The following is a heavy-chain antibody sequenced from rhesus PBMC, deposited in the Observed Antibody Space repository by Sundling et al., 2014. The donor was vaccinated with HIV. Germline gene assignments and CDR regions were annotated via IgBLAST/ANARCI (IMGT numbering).Heavy chain of an antibody. CDR1: GASISTNL. V-gene: IGHV4-80*01. D-gene: IGHD2-15*01. CDR2: INGNSGTT. Sequence: QVQLQESGPGLVKPSETLSRTCTVSGASISTNLWSWIRQPPGKGLEWIGDINGNSGTTNYNPSLESRVSISRDTSKNQFSLKLTSVTAADTAIYYCARDLIVVVGFDSWGQGVLVTVSS. J-gene: IGHJ4*01. CDR3: ARDLIVVVGFDS.